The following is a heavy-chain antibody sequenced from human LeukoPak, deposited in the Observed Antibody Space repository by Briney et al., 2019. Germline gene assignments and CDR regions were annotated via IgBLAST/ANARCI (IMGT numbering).Heavy chain of an antibody. V-gene: IGHV3-33*01. CDR3: ARDADSSSGPLNNWFDP. CDR2: IWYDGSNK. D-gene: IGHD6-13*01. J-gene: IGHJ5*02. Sequence: GGSLRLSCAASGFTFSSYGMHWVRQAPGKGLEWVAVIWYDGSNKYYADSVKGRFTISRDNSKNTLYLQMNSLRAEDTAVYYCARDADSSSGPLNNWFDPWGQGTLVTVSS. CDR1: GFTFSSYG.